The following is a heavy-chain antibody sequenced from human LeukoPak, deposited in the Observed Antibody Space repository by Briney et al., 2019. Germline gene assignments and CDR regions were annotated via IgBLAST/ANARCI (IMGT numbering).Heavy chain of an antibody. D-gene: IGHD5-12*01. J-gene: IGHJ4*02. Sequence: GGSLRLSCAASGFTFSSYWMYWVRQAPGKGLVWVSRINSDARNTNYADSVQGRFTISRDNAKNSLYLQMNSLRPDDTAFYYCGYDNYPGGLEYWGRGTLVTVSS. CDR3: GYDNYPGGLEY. V-gene: IGHV3-74*01. CDR1: GFTFSSYW. CDR2: INSDARNT.